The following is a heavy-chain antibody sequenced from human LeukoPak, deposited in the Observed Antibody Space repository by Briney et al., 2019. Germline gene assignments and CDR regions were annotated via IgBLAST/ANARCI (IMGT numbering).Heavy chain of an antibody. D-gene: IGHD1-1*01. CDR1: GFTFDGFA. V-gene: IGHV3-30*04. J-gene: IGHJ4*02. CDR2: VSSDGTNK. Sequence: PGGSLRLSCSASGFTFDGFAIHWVRQTPGKGLDCVAVVSSDGTNKHYADAVKGRFTISRDNAKKLVYLHMNSLRFDDTGIYFCARDRMATGSRQHCDYWGRGTLVTVSS. CDR3: ARDRMATGSRQHCDY.